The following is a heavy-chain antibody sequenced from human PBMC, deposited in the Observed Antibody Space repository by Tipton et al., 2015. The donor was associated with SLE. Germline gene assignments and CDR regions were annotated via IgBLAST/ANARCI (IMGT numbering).Heavy chain of an antibody. J-gene: IGHJ4*02. V-gene: IGHV1-18*01. CDR3: VRDTRFQTSVTDIYFDY. CDR1: GYTFTSYG. Sequence: QVQLVQSGAEVKKPGASVKVSCKASGYTFTSYGFSWVRQAPGQGLEWVAWISAYNDYTNFARKVQGRVTMTTDISTNTAYLELRSLRSDDTAVYYCVRDTRFQTSVTDIYFDYWGQGTLVTVSS. D-gene: IGHD4-17*01. CDR2: ISAYNDYT.